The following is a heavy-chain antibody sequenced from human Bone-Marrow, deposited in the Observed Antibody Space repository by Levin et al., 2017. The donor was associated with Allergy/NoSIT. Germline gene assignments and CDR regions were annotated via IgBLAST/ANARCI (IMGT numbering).Heavy chain of an antibody. CDR2: IIPILGIA. D-gene: IGHD6-13*01. V-gene: IGHV1-69*02. CDR3: VTAGSYSSSWFTHNYFDY. Sequence: SVKVSCKASGGTFSSYTISWVRQAPGQGLEWMGRIIPILGIANYAQKFQGRVTITADKSTSTAYMELSSLRSEDTAVYYCVTAGSYSSSWFTHNYFDYWGQGTLVTVSS. J-gene: IGHJ4*02. CDR1: GGTFSSYT.